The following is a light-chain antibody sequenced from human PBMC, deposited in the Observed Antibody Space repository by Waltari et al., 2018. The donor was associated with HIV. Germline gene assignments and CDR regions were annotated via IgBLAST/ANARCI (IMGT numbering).Light chain of an antibody. V-gene: IGLV2-14*01. CDR3: SSYTSSSTLPVV. CDR1: SSDVGGYNY. CDR2: EVS. J-gene: IGLJ2*01. Sequence: QSALTQPASVSGSPGPSITISCTGTSSDVGGYNYVSWYQQHPGKAPKLMIYEVSNRPSGVSNRFSGSKSGNTASLTISGLQAEDEADYYCSSYTSSSTLPVVFGGGTKLTVL.